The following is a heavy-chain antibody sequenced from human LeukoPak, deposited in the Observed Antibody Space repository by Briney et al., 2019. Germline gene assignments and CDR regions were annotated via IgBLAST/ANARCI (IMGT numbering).Heavy chain of an antibody. J-gene: IGHJ4*02. D-gene: IGHD3-9*01. V-gene: IGHV1-18*01. CDR2: ISAYNGKT. CDR3: TRDGWAPRFDWLIY. Sequence: ASVKVSCTASGYTFTSYGISWVRQAPGQGLEWMGWISAYNGKTNYAQKFQGRVTMTTDTSTTTAYMEMRSLRSDDTAVYYCTRDGWAPRFDWLIYWGQGTLVTVSS. CDR1: GYTFTSYG.